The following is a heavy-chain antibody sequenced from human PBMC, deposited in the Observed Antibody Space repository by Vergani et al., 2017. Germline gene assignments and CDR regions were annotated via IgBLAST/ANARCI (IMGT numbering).Heavy chain of an antibody. CDR1: GSTVSGNY. V-gene: IGHV3-66*02. D-gene: IGHD3-10*01. Sequence: ELQLVESGGGLVQPGGSLRLPCAASGSTVSGNYMTWVCPAPGKGLEWVSHIYSGDETYYADSVTGRVTISRDTAKNTLYLQINNLGVEDTAVYYCGRGNYYGSGTYVDPWGQGTLVTVSS. CDR2: IYSGDET. J-gene: IGHJ5*02. CDR3: GRGNYYGSGTYVDP.